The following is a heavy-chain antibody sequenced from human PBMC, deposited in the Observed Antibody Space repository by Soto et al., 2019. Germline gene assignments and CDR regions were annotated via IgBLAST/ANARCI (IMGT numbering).Heavy chain of an antibody. Sequence: QVQLVQSGAEVKKPGSSVKVSCKASGGTFSNYGISRVRQAPGQGLEWVGGIIPILGTPNYAQKFQGRVTSTADKSTSTAYMELSSLTSEDTAVYYCARRTGEARNYYYYYAMDVWGQGTTVTVSS. CDR1: GGTFSNYG. J-gene: IGHJ6*02. D-gene: IGHD2-21*01. CDR3: ARRTGEARNYYYYYAMDV. CDR2: IIPILGTP. V-gene: IGHV1-69*06.